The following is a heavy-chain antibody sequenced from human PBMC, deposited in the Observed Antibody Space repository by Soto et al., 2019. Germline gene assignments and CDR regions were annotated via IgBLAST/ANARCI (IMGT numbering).Heavy chain of an antibody. CDR2: IYYSGST. CDR3: ARATAMVTGFDY. V-gene: IGHV4-30-4*08. J-gene: IGHJ4*02. D-gene: IGHD5-18*01. Sequence: SETLSLTCTVSGGSINSGGYYWNWIRQPPGKGLEWIGYIYYSGSTYYNPSLKSRVTISVDTSKDQFSLKLSSVTAADTAVYYCARATAMVTGFDYWGQGTLVTVSS. CDR1: GGSINSGGYY.